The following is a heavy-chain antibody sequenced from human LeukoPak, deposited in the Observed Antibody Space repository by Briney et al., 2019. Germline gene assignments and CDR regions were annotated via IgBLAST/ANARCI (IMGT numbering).Heavy chain of an antibody. V-gene: IGHV3-9*03. D-gene: IGHD6-13*01. CDR1: GFTFDDYA. CDR2: ISWNSGSI. CDR3: ARVPGIAAA. J-gene: IGHJ4*02. Sequence: PGRSLRLSCAASGFTFDDYAMHWVRQAPGKGLEWVSGISWNSGSIGYADSVKGRFTISRDNAKNSLYLQMNSLRAEDMALYYCARVPGIAAAWGQGTLVTVSS.